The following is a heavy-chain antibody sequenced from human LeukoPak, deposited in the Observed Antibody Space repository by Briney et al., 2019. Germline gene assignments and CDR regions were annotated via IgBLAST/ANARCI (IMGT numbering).Heavy chain of an antibody. V-gene: IGHV3-11*01. Sequence: GGSLRLSCAATGFTFSEHYMSWVRQAPGKGLEWVSYTSSSGNTIFNADSVKGRFTISRDNARNSLYLQMNSLRADDTAVYYCARGARDTVMVTSDAFDIWGQGTMVTVSS. D-gene: IGHD5-18*01. CDR2: TSSSGNTI. J-gene: IGHJ3*02. CDR3: ARGARDTVMVTSDAFDI. CDR1: GFTFSEHY.